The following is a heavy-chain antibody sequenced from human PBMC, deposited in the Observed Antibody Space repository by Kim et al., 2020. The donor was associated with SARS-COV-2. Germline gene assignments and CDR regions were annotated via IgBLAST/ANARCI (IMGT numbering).Heavy chain of an antibody. CDR3: AKDRMVRGIIIDYFDY. D-gene: IGHD3-10*01. V-gene: IGHV3-33*06. Sequence: GGSLRLSCAASGFTFSSYGMHWVRQAPGKGLEWVAGIWYDGNKKDYADSVKGRFTISRDNSKSMLYLQMNSLRVEDTAVYYCAKDRMVRGIIIDYFDYWGQGTLVTVSS. J-gene: IGHJ4*02. CDR1: GFTFSSYG. CDR2: IWYDGNKK.